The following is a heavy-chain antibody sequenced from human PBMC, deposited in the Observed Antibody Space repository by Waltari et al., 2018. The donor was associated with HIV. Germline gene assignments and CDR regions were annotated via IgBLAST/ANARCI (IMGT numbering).Heavy chain of an antibody. CDR3: TRDKQTTGATLDY. CDR2: IWDDGSNK. CDR1: GFTFSNYG. J-gene: IGHJ4*02. V-gene: IGHV3-33*01. D-gene: IGHD2-15*01. Sequence: QVQLVESGGGVVQPGRSLRLSCAESGFTFSNYGLLWVRQAPGEGREWVALIWDDGSNKFYADSVKGRFIISRDNSKNTLYLQINSLRADDTAVYYCTRDKQTTGATLDYWGQGTLVTVSS.